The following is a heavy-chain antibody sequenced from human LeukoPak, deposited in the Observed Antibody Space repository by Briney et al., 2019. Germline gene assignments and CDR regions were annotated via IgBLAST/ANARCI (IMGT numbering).Heavy chain of an antibody. D-gene: IGHD2-2*02. CDR2: ISSSGSTI. CDR3: ARDLLPAAIRPSQFDP. Sequence: GGSLRLSSAASGFTFSSYETNWVRQAPGKGLEWVSYISSSGSTIYYADSVKGRFTISRDNAKNSLYLQMNSLRAEDTAVYYCARDLLPAAIRPSQFDPWGQGTLVTVSS. CDR1: GFTFSSYE. J-gene: IGHJ5*02. V-gene: IGHV3-48*03.